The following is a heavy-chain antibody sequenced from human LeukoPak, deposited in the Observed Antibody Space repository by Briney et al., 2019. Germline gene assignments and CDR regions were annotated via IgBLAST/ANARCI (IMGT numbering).Heavy chain of an antibody. CDR1: GGSISSYY. D-gene: IGHD3-9*01. Sequence: SETLSLTCTVSGGSISSYYWSWIRQPPGKGLEWIGYIYYSGSTNYNPSLKSRVPISVDTSKNQFSLKLSSVTAADTAVYYCARLRSSSTSMRYFDWFDAFDIWGQGTMVTVSS. V-gene: IGHV4-59*08. CDR3: ARLRSSSTSMRYFDWFDAFDI. CDR2: IYYSGST. J-gene: IGHJ3*02.